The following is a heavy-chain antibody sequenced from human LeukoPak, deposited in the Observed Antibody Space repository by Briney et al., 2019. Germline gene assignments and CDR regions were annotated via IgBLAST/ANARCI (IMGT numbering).Heavy chain of an antibody. J-gene: IGHJ4*02. Sequence: GASVKVSCKASGYTFTSYAIHWVRQAPGQGLEWMGGIIPIFGTANYAQKFQGRVTITTDESTSTAYMELSSLRSEDTAVYYCAISRGLAAAGGDLKHIDYWGQGTLVTVSS. CDR2: IIPIFGTA. V-gene: IGHV1-69*05. CDR1: GYTFTSYA. CDR3: AISRGLAAAGGDLKHIDY. D-gene: IGHD6-13*01.